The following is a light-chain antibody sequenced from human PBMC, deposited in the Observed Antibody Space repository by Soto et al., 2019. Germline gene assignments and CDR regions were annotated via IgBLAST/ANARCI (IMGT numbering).Light chain of an antibody. CDR2: EVS. V-gene: IGLV2-14*01. CDR3: SSYTSSSTYV. J-gene: IGLJ1*01. CDR1: ITDVGGYNY. Sequence: QSALTQPDSVSGSPGQSITISCTGSITDVGGYNYVSWYQQHPGKAPKVMIYEVSNRPSGVSNRFSGSKSGNTASLTISGLQAEDEADYYCSSYTSSSTYVFGTGTKVTVL.